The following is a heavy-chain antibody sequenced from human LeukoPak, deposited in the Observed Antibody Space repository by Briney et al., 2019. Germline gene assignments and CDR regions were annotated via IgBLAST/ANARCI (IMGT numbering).Heavy chain of an antibody. CDR3: ARGTERDRLRWIGYYFDY. J-gene: IGHJ4*02. D-gene: IGHD4-23*01. V-gene: IGHV4-4*07. Sequence: SETLSLTCAVSGGSISNYYWSWIRQPAGKGLEWIGRIHTSGSTNYNPSLKSRITMSVDTSKNQFSLKLSSVTGADTAIYYCARGTERDRLRWIGYYFDYWGQGSLVTVSS. CDR2: IHTSGST. CDR1: GGSISNYY.